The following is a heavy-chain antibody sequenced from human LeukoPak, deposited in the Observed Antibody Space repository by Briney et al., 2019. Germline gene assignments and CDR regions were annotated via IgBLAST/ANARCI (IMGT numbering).Heavy chain of an antibody. D-gene: IGHD3-22*01. CDR2: IYSAGNT. CDR3: ARGGSHITMRYYFDY. Sequence: GGSLRLSCAASGFTFSSYAMSWVRQAPGRGLEWVSVIYSAGNTYYADSVEGRFTISRDNSKNTVYLQMNSLRAEDTAVYYCARGGSHITMRYYFDYWGQGTLVTVSS. CDR1: GFTFSSYA. J-gene: IGHJ4*02. V-gene: IGHV3-53*01.